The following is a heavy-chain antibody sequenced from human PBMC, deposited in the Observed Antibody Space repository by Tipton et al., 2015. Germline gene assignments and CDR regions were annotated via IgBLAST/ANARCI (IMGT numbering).Heavy chain of an antibody. CDR1: GGTFNTYS. CDR2: VIPIFGTA. D-gene: IGHD6-19*01. CDR3: ARGLYSSVRLLARSYSALEY. J-gene: IGHJ4*02. V-gene: IGHV1-69*01. Sequence: QLVQSGPEVKKPGSSVKVSCKASGGTFNTYSINWVRQDPGQGLQWMGVVIPIFGTAYYAQKFQGRVTVTADESTTTAYMELSGLASEDTAIYYCARGLYSSVRLLARSYSALEYWGQGTLVTVAS.